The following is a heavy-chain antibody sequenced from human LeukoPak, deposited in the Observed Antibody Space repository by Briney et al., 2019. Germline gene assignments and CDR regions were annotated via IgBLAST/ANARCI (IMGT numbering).Heavy chain of an antibody. J-gene: IGHJ3*02. D-gene: IGHD3-22*01. CDR1: GFTVSSNY. Sequence: PGGSLRLSCAASGFTVSSNYMGWVRQAPGKGLEWVSVLYSGGSTYYPDSVKGRFTISRGNSQNTLYLQMDSLRAEDTAVYYCARLYDGSAYGAFDIWDQGTMVTVSS. CDR3: ARLYDGSAYGAFDI. V-gene: IGHV3-66*02. CDR2: LYSGGST.